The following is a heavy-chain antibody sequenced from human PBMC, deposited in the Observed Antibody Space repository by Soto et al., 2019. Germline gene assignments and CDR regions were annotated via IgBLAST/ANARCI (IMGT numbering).Heavy chain of an antibody. Sequence: QVQLVQSGAEVKKPGASVKVSCKASGYTFTSYAMHWVRQAPGQRLEWMGWINAGNGNTKYSQKFQGRVTITRDTSASPAYMELSSLRSEDTAVYYCARARPTYYYGPNWFDPWGQGTLVTVSS. D-gene: IGHD3-10*01. CDR1: GYTFTSYA. J-gene: IGHJ5*02. V-gene: IGHV1-3*01. CDR2: INAGNGNT. CDR3: ARARPTYYYGPNWFDP.